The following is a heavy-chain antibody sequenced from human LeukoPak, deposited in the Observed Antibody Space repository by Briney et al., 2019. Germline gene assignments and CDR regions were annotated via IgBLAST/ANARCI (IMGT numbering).Heavy chain of an antibody. Sequence: GASVKVSCKASGGTFSSYAISWVRQAPGQGLEWMGGIIPIFGTANYAQKFQGRVTITTDESTSTAYMELSSLRSEDTAVYYCAREAVDYDFWSGYYTGMSYYMHVWGKGTTVTVSS. J-gene: IGHJ6*03. CDR1: GGTFSSYA. CDR2: IIPIFGTA. V-gene: IGHV1-69*05. D-gene: IGHD3-3*01. CDR3: AREAVDYDFWSGYYTGMSYYMHV.